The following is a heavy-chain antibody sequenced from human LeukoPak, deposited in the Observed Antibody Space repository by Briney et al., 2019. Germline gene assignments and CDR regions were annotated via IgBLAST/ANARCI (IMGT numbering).Heavy chain of an antibody. D-gene: IGHD3-10*01. CDR2: IYPGDSDT. Sequence: GESLKISCKGSGYSFTSYWIGWVRQMPGKGLEWMGIIYPGDSDTRYSPSFQGQVTISADKSISTAYLQWSSLKASDTAMYFCATHRTPDWYGARDAFDFWGQGTMVTVSS. J-gene: IGHJ3*01. CDR1: GYSFTSYW. V-gene: IGHV5-51*01. CDR3: ATHRTPDWYGARDAFDF.